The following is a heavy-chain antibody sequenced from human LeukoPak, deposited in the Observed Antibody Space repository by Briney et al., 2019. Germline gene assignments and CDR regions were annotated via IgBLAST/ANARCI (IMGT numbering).Heavy chain of an antibody. V-gene: IGHV4-39*01. Sequence: PSETLSLTCTVSGGSISSSSYYWGWIRQPPGKGLEWIGSIYYSGSTYYNPSLKSRVTISVDTSKNQFSLKLSSVTAADTAVYYCARHSLGLNWFDPWGQGTLVTVSS. CDR2: IYYSGST. CDR3: ARHSLGLNWFDP. CDR1: GGSISSSSYY. D-gene: IGHD7-27*01. J-gene: IGHJ5*02.